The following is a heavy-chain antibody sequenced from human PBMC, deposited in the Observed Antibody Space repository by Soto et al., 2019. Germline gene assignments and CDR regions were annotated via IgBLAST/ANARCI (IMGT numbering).Heavy chain of an antibody. CDR2: IYESGRT. CDR3: ARGDRYSGSFSDYFDP. V-gene: IGHV4-30-2*01. CDR1: GASISTGGYS. D-gene: IGHD1-26*01. Sequence: LSLTCIVSGASISTGGYSWSWIRQPPGKGPEWIGYIYESGRTYYKPSLKSRASISMDKSRNQFSVRLTSVTAADTAVYFCARGDRYSGSFSDYFDPWGQGALVTVSS. J-gene: IGHJ5*02.